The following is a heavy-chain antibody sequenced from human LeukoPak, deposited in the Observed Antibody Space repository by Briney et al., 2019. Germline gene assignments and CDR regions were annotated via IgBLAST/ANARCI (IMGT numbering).Heavy chain of an antibody. CDR1: GFTFSSYW. V-gene: IGHV3-74*01. Sequence: PGGSLRLSCAASGFTFSSYWMHWVRQAPGKGLVWVSRINSDGRSTSYADSVKGRFTISRDNAKNTLYLQMNSLRAEDTAVYYCTRFLYYYDSSTYHDYFDYWGQGTLVTVSS. D-gene: IGHD3-22*01. CDR3: TRFLYYYDSSTYHDYFDY. CDR2: INSDGRST. J-gene: IGHJ4*02.